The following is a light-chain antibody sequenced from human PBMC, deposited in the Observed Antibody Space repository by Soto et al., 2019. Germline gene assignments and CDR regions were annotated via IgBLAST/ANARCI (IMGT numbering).Light chain of an antibody. J-gene: IGLJ1*01. V-gene: IGLV2-14*01. CDR3: LSFTSSFTYI. CDR1: SSDVGGYNY. Sequence: QSALTQPASVSGSPGQSITISCTVTSSDVGGYNYVSWYQHHPGKAPKLMIYEVTNRPSGVSIRFSGSKSGTTASLTISGLQAEDEADYYCLSFTSSFTYIFGTGTKVTVL. CDR2: EVT.